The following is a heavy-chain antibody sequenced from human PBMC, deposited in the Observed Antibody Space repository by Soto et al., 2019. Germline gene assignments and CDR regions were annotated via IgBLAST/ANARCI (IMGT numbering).Heavy chain of an antibody. CDR3: ARLPSRHLVDY. CDR2: MFYGVST. CDR1: GSSINSSGYY. V-gene: IGHV4-39*01. D-gene: IGHD3-3*02. Sequence: ETLSLTCTVSGSSINSSGYYWGWIRQPPGKGLEWIGSMFYGVSTYYNPSLKSRVTVSVDTSKNQFSLNLRSVTAADTAVYYCARLPSRHLVDYWGQGTLVTVSS. J-gene: IGHJ4*02.